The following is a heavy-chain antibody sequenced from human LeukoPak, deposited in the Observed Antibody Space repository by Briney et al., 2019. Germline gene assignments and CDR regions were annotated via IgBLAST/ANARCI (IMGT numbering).Heavy chain of an antibody. CDR1: GFTFSSYA. J-gene: IGHJ4*02. D-gene: IGHD3-22*01. Sequence: QAGGSLRLSCAASGFTFSSYAMSWVRRAPGKGLEWVSAISGSGGSTYYADSVKGRFTISRDNSKNTLYLQMNSLRAEDTAVYYCAKDPHTMIVVVIPSYFDYWGQGTLVTVSS. V-gene: IGHV3-23*01. CDR2: ISGSGGST. CDR3: AKDPHTMIVVVIPSYFDY.